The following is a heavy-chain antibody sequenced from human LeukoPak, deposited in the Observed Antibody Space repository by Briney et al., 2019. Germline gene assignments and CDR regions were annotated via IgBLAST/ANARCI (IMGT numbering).Heavy chain of an antibody. V-gene: IGHV3-23*01. D-gene: IGHD1-7*01. CDR1: GFTFSTSA. J-gene: IGHJ4*02. Sequence: GGSLRLSCVASGFTFSTSAMSWVRQAPGKGLECISALSGSADNTYYADSVKGRFTISRDNSKNTLYLQMNSLRAEDTAVYYCANRNWNYANFDYWGQGTLVTVSS. CDR2: LSGSADNT. CDR3: ANRNWNYANFDY.